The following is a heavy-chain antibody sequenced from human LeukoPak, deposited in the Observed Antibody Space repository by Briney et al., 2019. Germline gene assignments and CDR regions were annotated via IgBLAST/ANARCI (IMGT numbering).Heavy chain of an antibody. CDR3: ARQRAYYGSGSYYSYNWFDP. Sequence: GSLRLSCAASGFTFSDYYMSWIRQPPGKGLEWIGYIYYSGSTNYNPSLKSRVTISVDTSKNQFSLKLSSVTAADTAVYYCARQRAYYGSGSYYSYNWFDPWGQGTLVTVSS. D-gene: IGHD3-10*01. CDR2: IYYSGST. J-gene: IGHJ5*02. CDR1: GFTFSDYY. V-gene: IGHV4-59*08.